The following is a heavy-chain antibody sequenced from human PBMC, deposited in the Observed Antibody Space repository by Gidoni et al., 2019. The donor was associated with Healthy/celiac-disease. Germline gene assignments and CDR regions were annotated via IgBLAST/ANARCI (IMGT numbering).Heavy chain of an antibody. J-gene: IGHJ4*02. Sequence: QVQLVQSGAEVKKPGSSVKVSCKASGGTFSSYAISWVRQAPGQGLEWMGGIIPIFGTANYAQKFQGRVTITADKSTSTAYMELSSLRSEDTAVYYCAREGYCSSTSCYPNAIDYWGQGTLVTVSS. V-gene: IGHV1-69*06. CDR2: IIPIFGTA. CDR1: GGTFSSYA. D-gene: IGHD2-2*01. CDR3: AREGYCSSTSCYPNAIDY.